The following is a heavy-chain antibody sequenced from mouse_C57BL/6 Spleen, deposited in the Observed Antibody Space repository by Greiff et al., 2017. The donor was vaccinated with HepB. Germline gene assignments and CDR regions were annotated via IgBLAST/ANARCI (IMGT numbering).Heavy chain of an antibody. D-gene: IGHD1-1*01. J-gene: IGHJ2*01. CDR2: ISYDGSN. CDR3: ARSTVVSFGY. CDR1: GYSITSGYY. V-gene: IGHV3-6*01. Sequence: EVQLQESGPGLVKPSQSLSLTCSVTGYSITSGYYWNWIRQFPGNKLEWMGYISYDGSNNYNPSLKNRISITRDTSKNQFFLKLNSVTTEDPATYYCARSTVVSFGYWGQGTTLTVSS.